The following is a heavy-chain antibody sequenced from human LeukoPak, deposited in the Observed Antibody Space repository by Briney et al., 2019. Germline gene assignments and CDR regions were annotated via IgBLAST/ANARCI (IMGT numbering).Heavy chain of an antibody. CDR3: ASPTYYYDSSGSGAFDI. J-gene: IGHJ3*02. CDR1: NGPINTYQ. V-gene: IGHV4-59*01. Sequence: SETLSLTCTVSNGPINTYQWSWIRQPPGKGLEWIGNIHYSGSANYNPSLKSRVIISVDTSKNQFSLKLSPVTAADTALYYCASPTYYYDSSGSGAFDIWGQGTMVTVSS. CDR2: IHYSGSA. D-gene: IGHD3-22*01.